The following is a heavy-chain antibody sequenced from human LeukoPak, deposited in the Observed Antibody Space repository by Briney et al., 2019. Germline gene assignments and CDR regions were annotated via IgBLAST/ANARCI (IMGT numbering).Heavy chain of an antibody. CDR3: ARDRGLLWFGEAVGHDAFDI. Sequence: SETPSLTCTVSGGSISSYYWSWIRQPPGKGLEWIGYIYYSGSTNYNPSLKSRVTISVDTSKNQFSLKLSSVTAADTAVYYCARDRGLLWFGEAVGHDAFDIWGQGTMVTVSS. CDR1: GGSISSYY. J-gene: IGHJ3*02. D-gene: IGHD3-10*01. CDR2: IYYSGST. V-gene: IGHV4-59*01.